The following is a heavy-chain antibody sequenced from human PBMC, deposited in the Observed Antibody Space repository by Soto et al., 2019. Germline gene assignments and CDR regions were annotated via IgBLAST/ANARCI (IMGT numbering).Heavy chain of an antibody. CDR3: ARDQGDSSGWFY. Sequence: SETLSLTCTVSGGSISSGGYYWSWIRQHPGKGLEWIGYIYYSGSTYYNPSLKSRVTISVDTSKNQFSLKLSSVTAADTAVYYCARDQGDSSGWFYWGQGTLVTVSP. V-gene: IGHV4-31*03. D-gene: IGHD6-19*01. CDR2: IYYSGST. J-gene: IGHJ4*02. CDR1: GGSISSGGYY.